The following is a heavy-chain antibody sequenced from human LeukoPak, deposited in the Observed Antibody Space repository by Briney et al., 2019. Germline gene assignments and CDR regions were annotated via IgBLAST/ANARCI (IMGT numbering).Heavy chain of an antibody. CDR1: GGSISSYY. V-gene: IGHV4-59*12. D-gene: IGHD2-2*02. J-gene: IGHJ6*02. CDR3: ARDTGCSSTSCYTLDPYGMDV. Sequence: SETLSLTCTVSGGSISSYYWSWIRQPPGKGLEWIGYIYYSGSTNYNPSLKSRVTISVDTSKNQFSLKLSSVTAADTAVYYCARDTGCSSTSCYTLDPYGMDVWGQGTTVTVSS. CDR2: IYYSGST.